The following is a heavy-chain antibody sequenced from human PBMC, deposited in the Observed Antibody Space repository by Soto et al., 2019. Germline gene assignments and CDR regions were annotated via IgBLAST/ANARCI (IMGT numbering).Heavy chain of an antibody. CDR2: IVVGSGNT. V-gene: IGHV1-58*01. CDR1: GFTFTSSA. CDR3: AADRDYYDSSGPPRGYYGMDV. D-gene: IGHD3-22*01. Sequence: SVKVSCQASGFTFTSSAVQWVRQARVQRLEWIGWIVVGSGNTNYAQKFQERVTITRDMSTSTAYMELSSLRSEDTAVYYCAADRDYYDSSGPPRGYYGMDVWGQGTTVTVSS. J-gene: IGHJ6*02.